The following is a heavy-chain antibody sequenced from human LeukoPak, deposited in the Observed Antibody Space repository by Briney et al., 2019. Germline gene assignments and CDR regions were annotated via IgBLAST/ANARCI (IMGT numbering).Heavy chain of an antibody. CDR3: ARVKRFGELLDDY. CDR2: INPNSGGT. J-gene: IGHJ4*02. Sequence: ASVTVSCKTSGYTFTGYYMHWVRQAPGQGREWMGWINPNSGGTNYAQKFQGRVTMTRDTSISTAYMELSRLRSDDTAVYYCARVKRFGELLDDYWGQGTLVTVSS. CDR1: GYTFTGYY. V-gene: IGHV1-2*02. D-gene: IGHD3-10*01.